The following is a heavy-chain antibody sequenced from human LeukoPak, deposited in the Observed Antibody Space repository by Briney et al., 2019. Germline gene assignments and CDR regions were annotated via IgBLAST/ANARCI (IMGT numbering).Heavy chain of an antibody. D-gene: IGHD4-23*01. CDR1: GGSISSYY. J-gene: IGHJ4*02. CDR3: ARQTEVTDDY. V-gene: IGHV4-59*08. Sequence: SETLSLTCTVSGGSISSYYWSWIRQPPGKGLEWIGYIYYSGSTNYNPSLKSRVTISVETSKNQFSLKLSSVTAADTAVYYCARQTEVTDDYWGQGTLVTVSS. CDR2: IYYSGST.